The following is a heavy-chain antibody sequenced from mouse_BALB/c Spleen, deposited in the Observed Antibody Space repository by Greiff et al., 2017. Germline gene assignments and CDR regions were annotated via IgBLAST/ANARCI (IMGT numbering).Heavy chain of an antibody. CDR3: ARRIYYGSSYFDY. V-gene: IGHV1-54*01. Sequence: QVQLQQSGAELVRPGTSVKVSCKASGYAFTNYLIEWVKQRPGQGLEWSGVINPGSGGTNYNEKFKGKATLTADKSSSTAYMQLNSLTADDSAVYCCARRIYYGSSYFDYWGQGTTLTVSS. D-gene: IGHD1-1*01. CDR2: INPGSGGT. J-gene: IGHJ2*01. CDR1: GYAFTNYL.